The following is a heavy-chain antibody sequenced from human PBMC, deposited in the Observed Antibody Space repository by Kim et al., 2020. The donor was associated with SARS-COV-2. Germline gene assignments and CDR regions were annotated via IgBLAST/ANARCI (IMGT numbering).Heavy chain of an antibody. CDR2: ISYDGSNK. CDR1: GFTFSSYA. V-gene: IGHV3-30-3*01. Sequence: GGSLRLSCAASGFTFSSYAMHWVRQAPGKGLEWVAVISYDGSNKYYADSVKGRFTISRDNSKNTLYLQMNSLRAEDTAVYYCARDQPHGMETGVFDYWGQGTLVTVSS. J-gene: IGHJ4*02. D-gene: IGHD1-1*01. CDR3: ARDQPHGMETGVFDY.